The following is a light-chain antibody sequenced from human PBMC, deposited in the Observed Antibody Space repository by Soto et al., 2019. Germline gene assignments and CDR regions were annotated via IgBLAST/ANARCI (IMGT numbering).Light chain of an antibody. Sequence: DIQMTQSPSTLSASVGDRVTITCRTSEAIDNWLAWYQQKPGKAPKLLIYQASSLEGGVPSRFSGSGYGTEFTLTTSSLQPDDSATYYCQEYNSYFGGGTRVEIK. CDR3: QEYNSY. V-gene: IGKV1-5*03. CDR2: QAS. J-gene: IGKJ4*01. CDR1: EAIDNW.